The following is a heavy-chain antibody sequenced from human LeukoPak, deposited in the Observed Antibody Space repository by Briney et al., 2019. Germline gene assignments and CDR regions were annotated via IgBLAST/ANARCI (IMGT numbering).Heavy chain of an antibody. CDR3: ARDRSITMVRGVTFYGMDV. Sequence: PSETLSLTCTVSGGSISSSSYYWGWIRQPPGKGLEWIGSIYYSGSTYYNPSLKSRVAISVDTSKNQFSLKLSSVTAADTAVYYCARDRSITMVRGVTFYGMDVWGQGTTVTVSS. CDR2: IYYSGST. CDR1: GGSISSSSYY. D-gene: IGHD3-10*01. V-gene: IGHV4-39*02. J-gene: IGHJ6*02.